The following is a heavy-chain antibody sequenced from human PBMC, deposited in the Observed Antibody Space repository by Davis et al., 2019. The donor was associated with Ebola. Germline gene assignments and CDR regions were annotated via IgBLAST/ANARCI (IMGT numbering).Heavy chain of an antibody. CDR1: GFTFSNYG. V-gene: IGHV3-30*18. CDR2: ILFDGSNE. CDR3: TNGQGGTNIVGVSPALNDVFDI. D-gene: IGHD2-2*01. J-gene: IGHJ3*02. Sequence: PGGSLRLSCAVSGFTFSNYGMHWVRQAPGKGLEWVAAILFDGSNEFYADSVKGRFTISRDNAKNTLYLQMNSLRAEDTALYYCTNGQGGTNIVGVSPALNDVFDIWGQGTMVTVSS.